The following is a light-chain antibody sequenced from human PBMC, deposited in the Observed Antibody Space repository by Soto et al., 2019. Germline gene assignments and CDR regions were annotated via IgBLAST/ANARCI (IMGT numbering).Light chain of an antibody. CDR2: AAS. CDR1: QGIRND. V-gene: IGKV1-17*01. J-gene: IGKJ2*01. CDR3: LQHKKYPPYT. Sequence: DLQMTQSPSSLSASVGDRVTISCRASQGIRNDLGWYQQKPGKAPKRLIYAASSLQSGVPSRFSGSGSGTEFTLTISSLQPEDFPTYNCLQHKKYPPYTFGQGTKLEIK.